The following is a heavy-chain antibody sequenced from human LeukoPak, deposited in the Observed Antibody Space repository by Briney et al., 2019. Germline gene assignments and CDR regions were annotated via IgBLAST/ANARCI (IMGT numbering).Heavy chain of an antibody. Sequence: PSETLSLTCTVSGGSFSSGNFYWYWIRQYPGRGLEWIGYIYYSGSAYYNPSLKSRVTISVDTPKKQFSLTLSTVTAADTAIYYCARAGGSGNSTYYFDYWGQGTQVTVSS. V-gene: IGHV4-31*03. CDR1: GGSFSSGNFY. CDR3: ARAGGSGNSTYYFDY. J-gene: IGHJ4*02. CDR2: IYYSGSA. D-gene: IGHD3-10*01.